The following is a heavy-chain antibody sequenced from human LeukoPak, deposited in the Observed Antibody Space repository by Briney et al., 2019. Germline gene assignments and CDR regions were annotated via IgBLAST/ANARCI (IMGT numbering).Heavy chain of an antibody. CDR3: ARHLRPDWDIVVVVAATPACAFDI. CDR1: GGSFSGYY. J-gene: IGHJ3*02. Sequence: AETLSLTCAVYGGSFSGYYWSWISQPPGKGLEWIGEINHSGSTNYNPSLKSRVTISVDTSKNQFSLKLSSVTAADTAVYYCARHLRPDWDIVVVVAATPACAFDIWGQGTMVTVSS. CDR2: INHSGST. D-gene: IGHD2-15*01. V-gene: IGHV4-34*01.